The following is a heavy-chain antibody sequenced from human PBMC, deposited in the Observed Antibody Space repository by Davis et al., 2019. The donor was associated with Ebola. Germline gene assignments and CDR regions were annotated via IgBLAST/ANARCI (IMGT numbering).Heavy chain of an antibody. V-gene: IGHV3-23*01. CDR3: AKEVSVWLVGYFDY. CDR1: VITFSSYA. Sequence: GESLKISCTDSVITFSSYAVTWVRQAPGKGLEWVSAISGSGGSTYYADSVKGRFTIARHNSKKTLYLQMNSLRAEDTAVYYCAKEVSVWLVGYFDYWGQGTLVTVSS. J-gene: IGHJ4*02. CDR2: ISGSGGST. D-gene: IGHD6-19*01.